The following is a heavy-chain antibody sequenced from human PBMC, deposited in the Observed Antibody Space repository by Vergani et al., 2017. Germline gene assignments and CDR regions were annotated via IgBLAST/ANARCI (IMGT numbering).Heavy chain of an antibody. D-gene: IGHD3-22*01. J-gene: IGHJ4*02. CDR2: IWYDGSNK. V-gene: IGHV3-33*01. CDR1: GFTFSSYG. CDR3: ARGELYDSSYFDY. Sequence: QVQLVESGGGVVQPGRSLRLSCAASGFTFSSYGMHWVRQAPGKGLGWVAVIWYDGSNKYYADSVQGRFTISRDNSKNTLYLHMNRLRAEDTAVYYCARGELYDSSYFDYWGQGTLVTVSS.